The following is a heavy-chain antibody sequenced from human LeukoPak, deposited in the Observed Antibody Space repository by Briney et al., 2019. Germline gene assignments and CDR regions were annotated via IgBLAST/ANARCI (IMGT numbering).Heavy chain of an antibody. Sequence: GGSLRLSCAASGFTFSNAWMSWVRQAPGKGLEWVSVIYSGGSTYYADSVKGRFTISRDNSKNTLYLQMNSLRAEDTAVYYCARALTPCSSTSCSLYWFDHWGQGTLVTVSS. D-gene: IGHD2-2*01. J-gene: IGHJ5*02. V-gene: IGHV3-66*01. CDR2: IYSGGST. CDR1: GFTFSNAW. CDR3: ARALTPCSSTSCSLYWFDH.